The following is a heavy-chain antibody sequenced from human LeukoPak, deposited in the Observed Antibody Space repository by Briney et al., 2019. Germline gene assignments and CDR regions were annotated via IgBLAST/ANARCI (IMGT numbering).Heavy chain of an antibody. Sequence: PGGSLRLSCAASGFTFSSYSMNWVRQAPGKGLEWVSYISRSSSTIYYADSVKGRFTISRDNAKNSLYLQMSSLRDEDTAVYYCARGMIVALDYWGQGTLVTVSS. CDR2: ISRSSSTI. D-gene: IGHD3-22*01. CDR1: GFTFSSYS. J-gene: IGHJ4*02. V-gene: IGHV3-48*02. CDR3: ARGMIVALDY.